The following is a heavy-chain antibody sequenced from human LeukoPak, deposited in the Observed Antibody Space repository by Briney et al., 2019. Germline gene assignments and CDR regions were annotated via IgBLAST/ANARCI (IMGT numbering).Heavy chain of an antibody. CDR2: MYDGGEI. Sequence: PGGSLRLSCAASGFIVSSNHMSWVRQTPDKGLEWVSVMYDGGEIYYADSVKGRFTTSRDNSKNTVDLQMNNLRADDTAMYYCARGGTMTRFSLFDNWGQGTLVFVPS. CDR1: GFIVSSNH. J-gene: IGHJ4*02. D-gene: IGHD4-17*01. V-gene: IGHV3-53*01. CDR3: ARGGTMTRFSLFDN.